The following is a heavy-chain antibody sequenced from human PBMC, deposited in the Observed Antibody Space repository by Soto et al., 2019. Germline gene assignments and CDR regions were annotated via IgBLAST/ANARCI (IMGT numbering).Heavy chain of an antibody. Sequence: SETLSLTCTVSGGSISSGDYYWSWIRQVPGKGLEWIGYIYYSGSTYYNPSLKSRVAMSVDTSKNQFSLKLSSVTAADTAIYDCAREGSIAAAVRFDYWGQGTLVTVSS. V-gene: IGHV4-31*03. J-gene: IGHJ4*02. CDR3: AREGSIAAAVRFDY. D-gene: IGHD6-13*01. CDR1: GGSISSGDYY. CDR2: IYYSGST.